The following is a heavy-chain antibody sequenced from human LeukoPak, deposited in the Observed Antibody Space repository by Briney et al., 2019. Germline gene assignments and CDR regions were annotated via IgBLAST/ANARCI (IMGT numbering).Heavy chain of an antibody. CDR1: GFTFSTYW. CDR3: AREGGIAAAGAVDY. D-gene: IGHD6-13*01. CDR2: INQDGGEK. Sequence: GGSLRLSCAGSGFTFSTYWMTWVRQAPGKGLEWVANINQDGGEKYYVDSVKGRFTISRGNAKNSLYLQMNSLRAEDTAVYYCAREGGIAAAGAVDYWGQGTLVTVSS. V-gene: IGHV3-7*01. J-gene: IGHJ4*02.